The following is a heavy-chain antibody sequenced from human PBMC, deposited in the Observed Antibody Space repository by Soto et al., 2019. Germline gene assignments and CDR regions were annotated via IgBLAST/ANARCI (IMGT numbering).Heavy chain of an antibody. V-gene: IGHV1-69*06. CDR3: ARGVSNSGAYYTGPSAYDL. D-gene: IGHD3-10*01. CDR2: TVPVFDTS. Sequence: QVQLVQSGAVVKKPGSSVEVSCKASGGTFNGYGISWVRQAPGQGLEWRGGTVPVFDTSKYAPRFQGRVTLTADKSTSTAYMELSSVRSEDTAIYFCARGVSNSGAYYTGPSAYDLWGQGTLVIVSS. CDR1: GGTFNGYG. J-gene: IGHJ3*01.